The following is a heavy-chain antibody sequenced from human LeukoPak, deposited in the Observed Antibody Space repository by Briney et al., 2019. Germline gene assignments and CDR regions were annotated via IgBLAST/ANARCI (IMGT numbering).Heavy chain of an antibody. Sequence: GASVKVSCKASGYTFTSYGINWVRQAIGQGLEWMGWISGYNGHTNYVQKMQGRVTMTTDTSTNTAYMELRSLRSDDTAVYYCARGPGIAVAGVFDYWGQGSLVTVSS. CDR2: ISGYNGHT. CDR1: GYTFTSYG. V-gene: IGHV1-18*04. D-gene: IGHD6-19*01. CDR3: ARGPGIAVAGVFDY. J-gene: IGHJ4*02.